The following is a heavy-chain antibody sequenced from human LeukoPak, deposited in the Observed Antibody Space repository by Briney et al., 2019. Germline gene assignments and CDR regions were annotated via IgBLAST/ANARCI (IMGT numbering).Heavy chain of an antibody. Sequence: PGGSLRLSCTASGFTFSNFWMGWVRQSPGKGLEWIGEIYHTGSVNYNLSLESRVTISRDRSKNQFSLMLRSVTAADTAVYYCARHYDLWSGYNYWGQGLLVTVSS. CDR3: ARHYDLWSGYNY. CDR2: IYHTGSV. V-gene: IGHV4-4*02. J-gene: IGHJ4*02. D-gene: IGHD3-3*01. CDR1: GFTFSNFW.